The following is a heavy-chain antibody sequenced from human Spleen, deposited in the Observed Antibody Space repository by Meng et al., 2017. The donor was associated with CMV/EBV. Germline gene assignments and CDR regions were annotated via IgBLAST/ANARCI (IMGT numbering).Heavy chain of an antibody. J-gene: IGHJ5*02. CDR3: ARDQGPWFDP. CDR2: ILPIFGTA. CDR1: AGTFSSYA. Sequence: VQLVPSGAEVKKPGSAVKVSGKASAGTFSSYAISLVRQAPGQGLEWMGGILPIFGTANYAQKFQGRVTITADESTSTAYMELSSLRSEDTAVYYCARDQGPWFDPWGQGTLVTVSS. V-gene: IGHV1-69*12.